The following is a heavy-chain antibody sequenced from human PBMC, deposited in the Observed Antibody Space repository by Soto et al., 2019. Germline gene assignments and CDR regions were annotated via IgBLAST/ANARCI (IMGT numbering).Heavy chain of an antibody. V-gene: IGHV3-30-3*01. CDR3: VREEFEDGRGHFGC. D-gene: IGHD3-22*01. CDR1: GFTFSTSA. Sequence: QVQVVESGGGVVQPGGSLRLSCAASGFTFSTSAMHWVRQAPGKGLEWMAVISYGGNTEYYADSVKGRFTVSRDISESTLYLQMNGLRTEDTAVYYCVREEFEDGRGHFGCWGQGTLVSVSS. J-gene: IGHJ4*02. CDR2: ISYGGNTE.